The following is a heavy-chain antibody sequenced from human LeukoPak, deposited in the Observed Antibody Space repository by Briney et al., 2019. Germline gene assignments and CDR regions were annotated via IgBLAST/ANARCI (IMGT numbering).Heavy chain of an antibody. CDR2: ISYDGSNK. D-gene: IGHD3-22*01. Sequence: PGGSLRLSCAASGFTFSSYAMHWVRQAPGKGLEWVAVISYDGSNKYYADSVKGRFTISRDNSKNTLYLQMNSLRAEDTAVYYCARPHGLLLRPEAWYFQHWGQGTLVTVSS. CDR3: ARPHGLLLRPEAWYFQH. CDR1: GFTFSSYA. V-gene: IGHV3-30*04. J-gene: IGHJ1*01.